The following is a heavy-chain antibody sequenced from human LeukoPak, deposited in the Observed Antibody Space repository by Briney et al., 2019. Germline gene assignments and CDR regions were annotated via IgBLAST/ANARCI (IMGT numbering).Heavy chain of an antibody. CDR3: AYRNNFEY. CDR2: IKADGSEK. J-gene: IGHJ4*02. V-gene: IGHV3-7*05. CDR1: GFAFSGHW. D-gene: IGHD1-26*01. Sequence: GGSLRLSCAAPGFAFSGHWMNWVRQPPGKRLESVANIKADGSEKYYVDSVKGRFTISRDDAKRTVDLQRDNLRAEDTAIYYCAYRNNFEYWGQGALVTVSS.